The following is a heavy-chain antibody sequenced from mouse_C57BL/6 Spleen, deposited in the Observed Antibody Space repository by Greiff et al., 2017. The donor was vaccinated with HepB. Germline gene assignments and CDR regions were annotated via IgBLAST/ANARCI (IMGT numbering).Heavy chain of an antibody. CDR3: ASFITTEAWFAY. CDR1: GFNIKDYY. D-gene: IGHD1-1*01. CDR2: IDPEDGET. Sequence: EVKLQQSGAELVKPGASVKLSCTASGFNIKDYYMHWVKQRTEQGLEWIGRIDPEDGETKYAPKFQGKATITADTSSNTAYLQLSSLTSEDTAVYYCASFITTEAWFAYWGQGTLVTVSA. J-gene: IGHJ3*01. V-gene: IGHV14-2*01.